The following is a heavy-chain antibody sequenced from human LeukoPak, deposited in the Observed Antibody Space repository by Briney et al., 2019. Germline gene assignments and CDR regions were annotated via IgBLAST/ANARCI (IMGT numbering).Heavy chain of an antibody. D-gene: IGHD3-3*01. V-gene: IGHV3-7*01. J-gene: IGHJ4*02. Sequence: GGSLTLSCAASGFTFSTYWMSWVRQAPGKGLEWVANIKQDESEKYYVDSVKGRFTISRDNAKNSLYLHMNSLRAEDTAVYYCARDYFWYGYSKTNFDSWGQGTLVTVSS. CDR2: IKQDESEK. CDR1: GFTFSTYW. CDR3: ARDYFWYGYSKTNFDS.